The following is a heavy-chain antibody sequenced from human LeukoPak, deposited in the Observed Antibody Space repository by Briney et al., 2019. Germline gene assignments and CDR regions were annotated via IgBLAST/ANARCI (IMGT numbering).Heavy chain of an antibody. D-gene: IGHD3-22*01. V-gene: IGHV1-18*01. CDR2: ISAYNGNT. CDR3: ARAPYYYDSSGYAPHWYFDL. J-gene: IGHJ2*01. Sequence: ASVKVSCKASGYTFTSYGISWVRQAPGQGLEWMGWISAYNGNTNYAQKLQGRVTMTTDTSTSTAYMELRSLRSDDTAVYYCARAPYYYDSSGYAPHWYFDLWSRGTLVTVSS. CDR1: GYTFTSYG.